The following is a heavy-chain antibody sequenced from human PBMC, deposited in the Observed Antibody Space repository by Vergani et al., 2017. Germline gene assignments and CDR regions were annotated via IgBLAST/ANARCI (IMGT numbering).Heavy chain of an antibody. CDR2: IFSNDEK. V-gene: IGHV2-26*01. Sequence: QWGAGLLKPSETLSLTCAVYGGSFSGYYWSWIRQPPGKALEWLAHIFSNDEKSYSTSLKSRLTISKDTSKSQVVLTMTNMDPVDTATYYCARIGCSGGSCWRIPAGYNWFDPWGQGTLVTVSS. CDR3: ARIGCSGGSCWRIPAGYNWFDP. J-gene: IGHJ5*02. CDR1: GGSFSGYYW. D-gene: IGHD2-15*01.